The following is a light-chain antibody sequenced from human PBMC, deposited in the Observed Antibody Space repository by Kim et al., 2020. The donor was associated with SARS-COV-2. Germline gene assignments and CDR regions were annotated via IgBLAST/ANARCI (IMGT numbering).Light chain of an antibody. Sequence: QSALTQPASVSGSPGQSITISCTGTSSDVGGYNYVSWYQQHPGKAPKLMIYDVSNRPSGVSNRFSGSKSGNTAFLTISGLQAEDEADYYCSSYTSSSTPCVFGTGTKVTVL. J-gene: IGLJ1*01. V-gene: IGLV2-14*03. CDR3: SSYTSSSTPCV. CDR2: DVS. CDR1: SSDVGGYNY.